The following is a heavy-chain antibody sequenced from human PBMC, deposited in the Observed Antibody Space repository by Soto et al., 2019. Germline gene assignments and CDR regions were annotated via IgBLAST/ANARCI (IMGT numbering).Heavy chain of an antibody. CDR2: IYYNGNT. Sequence: QVQLQESGPGLVKPSQTLSLTCTVSGASISSGGYYWSWIRQHPGKGLEWIGYIYYNGNTYYNPSLKSRVTMSLDTSDNQFSLRLSSVTAAGPAVYFCARLSLTNYGARWFDPWGQGTLVNGSS. CDR3: ARLSLTNYGARWFDP. V-gene: IGHV4-31*03. D-gene: IGHD4-17*01. J-gene: IGHJ5*02. CDR1: GASISSGGYY.